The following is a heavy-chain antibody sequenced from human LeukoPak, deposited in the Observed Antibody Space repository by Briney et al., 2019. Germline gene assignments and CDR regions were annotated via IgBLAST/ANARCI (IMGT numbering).Heavy chain of an antibody. D-gene: IGHD6-13*01. CDR3: ARGMRSSSWYEFDY. J-gene: IGHJ4*02. Sequence: SETLSLTCTVSGGSISSYYWSWIRQPPGKGLEWIGYIYCSGSTNYNPSLKSRVTISVDTSKNQFSLKLSSVTAADTAVYYCARGMRSSSWYEFDYWGQGTLVTVSS. V-gene: IGHV4-59*01. CDR2: IYCSGST. CDR1: GGSISSYY.